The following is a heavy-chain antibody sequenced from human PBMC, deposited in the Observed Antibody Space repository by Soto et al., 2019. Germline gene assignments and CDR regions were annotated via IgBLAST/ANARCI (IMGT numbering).Heavy chain of an antibody. J-gene: IGHJ4*02. CDR3: AKGGQLLVEGGGY. D-gene: IGHD2-2*01. CDR1: GFTFSSYS. V-gene: IGHV3-21*04. Sequence: PGGSLRLSCATSGFTFSSYSMNWVRQAPGKDLEWIASISIDGNYLYYAESVKGRFTISRDNAKNSLYLQMNSLRAEDTALYYCAKGGQLLVEGGGYWGQGTLVTVSS. CDR2: ISIDGNYL.